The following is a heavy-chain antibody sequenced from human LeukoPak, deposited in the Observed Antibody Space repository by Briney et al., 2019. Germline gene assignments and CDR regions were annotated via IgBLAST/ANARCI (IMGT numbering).Heavy chain of an antibody. V-gene: IGHV3-9*01. D-gene: IGHD5-12*01. CDR3: AKGSGYVGFDY. CDR1: GFTFDDYA. CDR2: ISWNSGSI. J-gene: IGHJ4*02. Sequence: GGSLRLFCAASGFTFDDYAMHWVRQAPGQGLEWVSGISWNSGSIGYADSVKGRFTISRDNAKNSLYLQMNSLRAEDTALYYCAKGSGYVGFDYWGQGTLVTVSS.